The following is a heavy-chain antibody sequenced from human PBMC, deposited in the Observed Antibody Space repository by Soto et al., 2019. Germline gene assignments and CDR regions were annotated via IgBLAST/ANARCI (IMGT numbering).Heavy chain of an antibody. CDR1: GYSFTGNS. D-gene: IGHD2-8*01. V-gene: IGHV1-2*02. Sequence: ASVKVSCKASGYSFTGNSMHWVRQAPGQGLEWMGWINPNNGGTNYAQKLQGRVTMTTDTSTSTAYMELRSLTSDDTAVYYCARDPRSYCTNGVCNWFDPWGQGTPVTVSS. CDR2: INPNNGGT. CDR3: ARDPRSYCTNGVCNWFDP. J-gene: IGHJ5*02.